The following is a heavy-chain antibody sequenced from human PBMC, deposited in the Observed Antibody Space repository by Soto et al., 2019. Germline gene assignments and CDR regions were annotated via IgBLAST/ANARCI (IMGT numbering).Heavy chain of an antibody. J-gene: IGHJ5*02. Sequence: EVQLVESGGGLVQPGGSLRLSCAASGFTFSSYWMHWVRQAPGKGLVWVSRINSDGSSTSYADSVKGRVTISRDNAKHTLYRQMNSLSAEDTAVYYCARALPEGSSGDWFDPWGQGTLVAVSS. D-gene: IGHD6-6*01. V-gene: IGHV3-74*01. CDR2: INSDGSST. CDR3: ARALPEGSSGDWFDP. CDR1: GFTFSSYW.